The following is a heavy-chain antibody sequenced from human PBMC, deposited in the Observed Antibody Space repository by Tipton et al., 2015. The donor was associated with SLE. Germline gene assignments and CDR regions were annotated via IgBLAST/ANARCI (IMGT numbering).Heavy chain of an antibody. CDR3: ARAGLRKGPGIPGWFDP. Sequence: TRSLTCTVSGDSISSHYWAWILQSPGKGLEWIEFIYYTGNSNYNPSVKSRVSTSVDTNKNQFSLRVTSVTAADTAVYYCARAGLRKGPGIPGWFDPWGQGILVTVSS. D-gene: IGHD3-3*01. CDR2: IYYTGNS. V-gene: IGHV4-59*11. CDR1: GDSISSHY. J-gene: IGHJ5*02.